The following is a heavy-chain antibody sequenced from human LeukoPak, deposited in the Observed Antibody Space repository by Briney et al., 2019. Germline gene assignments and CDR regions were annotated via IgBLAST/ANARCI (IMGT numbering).Heavy chain of an antibody. J-gene: IGHJ6*03. D-gene: IGHD3-22*01. Sequence: SETLSLTCTVSGNSISSGDNYWSWIRQPAGKGLEWIGRIYTSGSTNYNPSLKSRVTISVDTSKNQFSLKLSSVTAADTAVYYCARVITYYYDSSGYNRYYYYMDVWGKGTTVTVSS. CDR1: GNSISSGDNY. CDR3: ARVITYYYDSSGYNRYYYYMDV. CDR2: IYTSGST. V-gene: IGHV4-61*02.